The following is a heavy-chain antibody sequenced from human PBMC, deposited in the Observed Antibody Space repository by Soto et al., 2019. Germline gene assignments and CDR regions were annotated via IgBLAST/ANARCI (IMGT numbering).Heavy chain of an antibody. V-gene: IGHV4-39*01. CDR2: IYYSGST. D-gene: IGHD3-22*01. Sequence: SDTLSLTCTVSGGSISSSSYYWGWIRQPPGKGLEWIGSIYYSGSTYYNPSLKSRVTISVDTSKNQFSLKLSSVTAADTAVYYCARCRYYYDSSGYSDWYFDLWGRGTLVTVS. CDR3: ARCRYYYDSSGYSDWYFDL. CDR1: GGSISSSSYY. J-gene: IGHJ2*01.